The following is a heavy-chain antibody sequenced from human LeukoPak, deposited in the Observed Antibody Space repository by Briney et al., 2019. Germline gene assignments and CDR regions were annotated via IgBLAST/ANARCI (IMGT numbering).Heavy chain of an antibody. D-gene: IGHD2-2*01. V-gene: IGHV3-15*01. Sequence: GGSLRLSCAASGFTFSSYAMHWVRQAPGKGLEWVGRIKSKTDGGTTDYAAPVKGRFTISRDDSKNTLYLQMNSLKTEDTAVYYCTTDSPDCSSTSCYPRYYYYYMDVWGKGTTVTVSS. CDR2: IKSKTDGGTT. J-gene: IGHJ6*03. CDR1: GFTFSSYA. CDR3: TTDSPDCSSTSCYPRYYYYYMDV.